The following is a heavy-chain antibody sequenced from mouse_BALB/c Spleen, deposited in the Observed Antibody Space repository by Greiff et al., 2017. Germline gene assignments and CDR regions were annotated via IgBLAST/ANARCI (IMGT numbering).Heavy chain of an antibody. V-gene: IGHV1-18*01. D-gene: IGHD2-4*01. CDR3: ARGSYDYDEVYYAMDY. J-gene: IGHJ4*01. CDR1: GYTFTDYN. Sequence: EVQLQQSGPELVKPGASVKIPCKASGYTFTDYNMDWVKQSHGKSLEWIGDINPNNGGTIYNQKFKGKATLTVDKSSSTAYMELRSLTSEDTAVYYCARGSYDYDEVYYAMDYWGQGTSVTVSS. CDR2: INPNNGGT.